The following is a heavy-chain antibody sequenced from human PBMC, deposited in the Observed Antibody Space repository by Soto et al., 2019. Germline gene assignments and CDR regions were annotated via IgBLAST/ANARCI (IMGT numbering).Heavy chain of an antibody. CDR2: INHSGST. J-gene: IGHJ4*02. CDR3: ARATRGNFDY. V-gene: IGHV4-34*01. Sequence: SETLSLTCAVYGGSFSGYYWSWIRQPPGKGLEWIGEINHSGSTNYNPSLKSRVTISVDTSKNQFSLKLSSVTAADTAVYYCARATRGNFDYWGQGTLVTVSS. CDR1: GGSFSGYY.